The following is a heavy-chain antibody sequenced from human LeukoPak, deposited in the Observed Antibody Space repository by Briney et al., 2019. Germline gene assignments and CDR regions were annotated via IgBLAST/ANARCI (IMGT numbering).Heavy chain of an antibody. J-gene: IGHJ4*02. CDR3: AREVAYGDYVY. CDR2: IYSGGST. Sequence: GGSLRLSCAASGFTVSSNYMSWVRQAPGKGLEWVSVIYSGGSTYYADSVKGRFTISRDNSKNTLYLQMNSPRAEDTAVYYCAREVAYGDYVYWGQGTLVTVSS. D-gene: IGHD4-17*01. CDR1: GFTVSSNY. V-gene: IGHV3-53*01.